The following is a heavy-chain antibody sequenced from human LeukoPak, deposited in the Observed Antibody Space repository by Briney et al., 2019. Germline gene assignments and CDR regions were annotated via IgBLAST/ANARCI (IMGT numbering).Heavy chain of an antibody. CDR2: ISFDGDNK. J-gene: IGHJ6*02. Sequence: GGSLRLSCAASGFTFNNYAIHCVRQAPGKGLEWVAVISFDGDNKYYADSVKGRFTISRDNSKSTLYLQMNSLRAEDTALYYCARSKYSSLYYGMDVWGQGTTVTVSS. D-gene: IGHD6-13*01. CDR3: ARSKYSSLYYGMDV. CDR1: GFTFNNYA. V-gene: IGHV3-30-3*01.